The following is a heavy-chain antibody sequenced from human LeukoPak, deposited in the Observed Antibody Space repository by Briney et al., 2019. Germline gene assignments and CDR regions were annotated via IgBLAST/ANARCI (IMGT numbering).Heavy chain of an antibody. CDR1: GGTFSSYA. V-gene: IGHV1-69*05. CDR3: AAGSGRYNWFDP. Sequence: SVKVSCKASGGTFSSYAISWVRQAPGQGLEWMGGIIPIFGTANYAQKFQGRVTITTDESTSTAYMELRSLRSDDTAVYYCAAGSGRYNWFDPWGQGTLVTVSS. CDR2: IIPIFGTA. D-gene: IGHD3-10*01. J-gene: IGHJ5*02.